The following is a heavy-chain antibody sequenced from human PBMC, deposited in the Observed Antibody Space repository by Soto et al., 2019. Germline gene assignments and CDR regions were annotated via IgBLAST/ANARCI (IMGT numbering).Heavy chain of an antibody. CDR1: GGSISSGGYY. CDR2: IYNTGST. Sequence: SETLSLTCTVSGGSISSGGYYWSWIRQHPGRGLEWIGYIYNTGSTTYNPSLKSRATISLDTSKNQFSLKLTSVTAADTAVYYCARGRAGFFWSCRRDNWFDPWGQGTLVTVSS. CDR3: ARGRAGFFWSCRRDNWFDP. V-gene: IGHV4-31*03. D-gene: IGHD3-3*01. J-gene: IGHJ5*02.